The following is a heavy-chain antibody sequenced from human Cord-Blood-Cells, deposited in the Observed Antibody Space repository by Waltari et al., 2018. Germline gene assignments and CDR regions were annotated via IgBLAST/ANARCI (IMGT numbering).Heavy chain of an antibody. CDR2: INHSEST. CDR1: GGSFRGYY. D-gene: IGHD6-6*01. CDR3: AIGLFGWSIAARQAFDAFDI. Sequence: QVQLQQWGAGLLKPSETLSLTCAVYGGSFRGYYWSWIRQPPGKGLEWIGEINHSESTNYTPSLKVRVTISVDTSKNQFSLKLSSVTAADTAVYYCAIGLFGWSIAARQAFDAFDIWGQGTMVTVSS. V-gene: IGHV4-34*01. J-gene: IGHJ3*02.